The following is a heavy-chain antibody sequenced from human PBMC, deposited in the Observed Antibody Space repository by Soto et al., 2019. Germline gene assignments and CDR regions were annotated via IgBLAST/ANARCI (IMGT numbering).Heavy chain of an antibody. D-gene: IGHD1-20*01. Sequence: WVPLRLCWTAAEITIVNHWVTWVSQDPGKGPEWVANINQDGSGGSTYYADSVKGRFTISRDNSKNTLYLQMNSLRAEDTAVYYCAKAFDCDNWNPVSYFDYWGQGTLVTVSS. CDR3: AKAFDCDNWNPVSYFDY. CDR1: EITIVNHW. V-gene: IGHV3-23*01. CDR2: INQDGSGGST. J-gene: IGHJ4*02.